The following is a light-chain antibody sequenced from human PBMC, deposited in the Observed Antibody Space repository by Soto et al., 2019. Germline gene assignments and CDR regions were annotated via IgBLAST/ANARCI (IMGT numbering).Light chain of an antibody. CDR3: QQYKSYPYT. CDR1: QSVSTY. J-gene: IGKJ2*01. V-gene: IGKV1-5*01. CDR2: DAS. Sequence: DIQMTQYPSSLSASVVERVTITCRASQSVSTYLNWYQQKPGKAPKLLIYDASSLESGVPSRFSGSGSGTEFTLTISSLQPDDFATYYCQQYKSYPYTFGQGTKVDIK.